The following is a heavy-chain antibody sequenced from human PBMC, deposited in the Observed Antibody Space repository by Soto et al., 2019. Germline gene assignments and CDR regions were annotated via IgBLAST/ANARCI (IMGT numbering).Heavy chain of an antibody. CDR3: ARAMNYYDSSGVGVDFGY. D-gene: IGHD3-22*01. V-gene: IGHV4-30-4*01. Sequence: PSETLSLTCSVSGDSISTVDYFWTWVRQPPGQALEYIGYIYKSATTYYNPSFESRVAISLDTSKSQFSLNVTSLTAADTAVYFCARAMNYYDSSGVGVDFGYWGKGILVTVSS. CDR2: IYKSATT. CDR1: GDSISTVDYF. J-gene: IGHJ4*02.